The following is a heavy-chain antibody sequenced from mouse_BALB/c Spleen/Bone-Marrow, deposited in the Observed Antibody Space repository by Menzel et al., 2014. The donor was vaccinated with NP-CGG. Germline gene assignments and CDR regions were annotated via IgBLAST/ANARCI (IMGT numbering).Heavy chain of an antibody. J-gene: IGHJ3*01. CDR2: IDPYYGNT. Sequence: VQLQQSGPELEKPGASVKISCKASGYSFTGYNMNWVKQSNGKSLEWIGNIDPYYGNTTYNQKFKGKATLTVDKSSSTAYIQLKILTSEDSVVYYCAVKSYEGGFAYWGQGTLVTVSA. V-gene: IGHV1-39*01. CDR3: AVKSYEGGFAY. CDR1: GYSFTGYN. D-gene: IGHD2-3*01.